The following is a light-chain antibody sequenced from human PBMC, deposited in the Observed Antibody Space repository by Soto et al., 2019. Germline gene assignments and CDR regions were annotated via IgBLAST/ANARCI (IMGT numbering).Light chain of an antibody. V-gene: IGLV2-23*01. Sequence: QSVLTQPASVSGSPAQSITISCTGSSSDVGGSGLVSWYQFHPGKAPKLLIFEGFKRPSGVSNRFSGSKSGSTASLTISGLQAEDEADYYCLLSYGGARLFGGGTKLTVL. CDR3: LLSYGGARL. CDR2: EGF. CDR1: SSDVGGSGL. J-gene: IGLJ2*01.